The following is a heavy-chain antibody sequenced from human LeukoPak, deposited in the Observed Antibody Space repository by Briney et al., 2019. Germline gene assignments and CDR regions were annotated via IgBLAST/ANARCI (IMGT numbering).Heavy chain of an antibody. V-gene: IGHV3-23*01. CDR1: GFTFSSYA. CDR3: AKGPAAVAGYYSDH. Sequence: QPGGSLRLSCAASGFTFSSYAMSWVRQAPGKGLEWVSAISGSGGSTYYADSVKGRFTISRDNPKNTLYLQMNSLRAEDTAVYYCAKGPAAVAGYYSDHWGQGTLVTVSS. J-gene: IGHJ4*02. D-gene: IGHD6-19*01. CDR2: ISGSGGST.